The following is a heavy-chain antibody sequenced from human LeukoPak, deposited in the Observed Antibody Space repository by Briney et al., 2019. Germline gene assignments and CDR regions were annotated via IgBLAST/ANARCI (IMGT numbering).Heavy chain of an antibody. V-gene: IGHV3-74*01. CDR3: ARNGNYYDSSGPADY. Sequence: GGSPTLSCAASRFTLSRYWMHWVRQAPGKGLVRVSRINSDGISTSYADSVKGRFTISRDNAKNTLYLQMNSLRAEDTAVYYCARNGNYYDSSGPADYWGQGTLVTVSS. J-gene: IGHJ4*02. CDR1: RFTLSRYW. D-gene: IGHD3-22*01. CDR2: INSDGIST.